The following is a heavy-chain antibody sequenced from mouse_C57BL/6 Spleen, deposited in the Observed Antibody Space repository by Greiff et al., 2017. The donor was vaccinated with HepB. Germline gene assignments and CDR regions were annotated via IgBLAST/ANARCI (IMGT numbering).Heavy chain of an antibody. Sequence: EVKLQESGGGLVQPGGSMKLSCVASGFTFSNYWMNWVRQSPEKGLEWVAQIRLKSDNYATHYAESVKGRFTISRDDSKSSVYLQMNNLRAEDTGIYYCTSRGGSSYGYFDVWGTGTTVTVSS. D-gene: IGHD1-1*01. CDR3: TSRGGSSYGYFDV. CDR2: IRLKSDNYAT. CDR1: GFTFSNYW. J-gene: IGHJ1*03. V-gene: IGHV6-3*01.